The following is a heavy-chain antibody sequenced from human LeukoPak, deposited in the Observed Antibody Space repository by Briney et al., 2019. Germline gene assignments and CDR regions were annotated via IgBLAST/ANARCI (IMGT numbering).Heavy chain of an antibody. Sequence: SETLSLTCTVSGYSISSGHYWGWIRPPPGKGLEWIGSMYHSGSTYYNPSLKRRVTISVDTSQNQFSLKLSSVTAADTAVYYCARDRESSSYFDYWGQGTLVTVSS. J-gene: IGHJ4*02. CDR1: GYSISSGHY. CDR2: MYHSGST. V-gene: IGHV4-38-2*02. CDR3: ARDRESSSYFDY. D-gene: IGHD2/OR15-2a*01.